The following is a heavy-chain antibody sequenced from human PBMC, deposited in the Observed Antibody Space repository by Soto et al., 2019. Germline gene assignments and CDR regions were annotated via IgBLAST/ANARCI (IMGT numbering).Heavy chain of an antibody. J-gene: IGHJ6*03. Sequence: EVQRLESGGGLVQPWGSLRLSCAATEFTFSGRSVHWVRQAPGKGLVWVSGIDKVGTDSTYADSVKGRFTSSIDNGKNTVYLRMNILRVVDTAVFYCARGCLGPDVWGKGTGVRVSS. V-gene: IGHV3-74*01. D-gene: IGHD3-10*01. CDR1: EFTFSGRS. CDR3: ARGCLGPDV. CDR2: IDKVGTDS.